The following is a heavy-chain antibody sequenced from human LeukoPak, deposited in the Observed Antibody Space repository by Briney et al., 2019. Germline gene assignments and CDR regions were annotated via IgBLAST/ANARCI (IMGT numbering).Heavy chain of an antibody. V-gene: IGHV3-30*02. CDR2: IQYHGTNK. Sequence: GGSLRLSCAASGFTFSSYGMHWVRQAPGKGLEWVAFIQYHGTNKYYTDFVKGRFTISRDNSKNTLYLQMNSLRAEDTAMYYCAKDTPHGTTYDFWSGYWDYWGQGTLVTVSS. CDR3: AKDTPHGTTYDFWSGYWDY. D-gene: IGHD3-3*01. J-gene: IGHJ4*02. CDR1: GFTFSSYG.